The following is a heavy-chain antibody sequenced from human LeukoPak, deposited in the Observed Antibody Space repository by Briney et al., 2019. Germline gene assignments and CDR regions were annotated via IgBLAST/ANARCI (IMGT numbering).Heavy chain of an antibody. D-gene: IGHD3-16*01. CDR3: ARVHSTFGYYYMDV. CDR2: IYTSGST. V-gene: IGHV4-4*07. J-gene: IGHJ6*03. CDR1: GVSISSYY. Sequence: SETLSLTCTVAGVSISSYYWSWIRQPAGEGLEWSGRIYTSGSTNYNPSLKSRVTMSVDTSKNQFSLKLSSVTAADTAVYYCARVHSTFGYYYMDVWGKGTTVTVSS.